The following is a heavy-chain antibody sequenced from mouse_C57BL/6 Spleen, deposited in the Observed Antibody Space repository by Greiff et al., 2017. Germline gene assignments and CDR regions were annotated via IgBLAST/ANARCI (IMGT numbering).Heavy chain of an antibody. CDR2: INPNNGGT. Sequence: EVQLQQSGPELVKPGASVKIPCKASGYTFTDYNMDWVKQSHGKSLEWIGDINPNNGGTIYNQKFKGKATLTVDKSSSTAYMELRSLTSEDTAVYYCARTFVITTVVAPYYYAMDYWGQGTSVTVSS. CDR3: ARTFVITTVVAPYYYAMDY. J-gene: IGHJ4*01. CDR1: GYTFTDYN. V-gene: IGHV1-18*01. D-gene: IGHD1-1*01.